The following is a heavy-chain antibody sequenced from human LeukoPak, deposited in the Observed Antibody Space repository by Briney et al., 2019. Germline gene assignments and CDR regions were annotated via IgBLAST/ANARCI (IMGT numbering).Heavy chain of an antibody. CDR1: GGSLSSYY. CDR3: ACLTTADAFDI. Sequence: PSETLSLTCTVSGGSLSSYYWSWIRQPPGKGLEWIGYIYDSGSTNYNPSLKSRVTISVDTSKNQFSLKLSSVTAADTAVYYCACLTTADAFDIWGQGTMVTVSS. CDR2: IYDSGST. D-gene: IGHD3-22*01. J-gene: IGHJ3*02. V-gene: IGHV4-59*01.